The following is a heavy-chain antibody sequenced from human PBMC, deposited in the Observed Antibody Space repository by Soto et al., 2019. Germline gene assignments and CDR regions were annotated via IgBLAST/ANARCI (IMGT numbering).Heavy chain of an antibody. Sequence: GAAVKVSCKASGYTFTGYYMHWVRQAPGQGLEWMGWINPNSGGTNYAQKFQGRVTMTRDTSISTAYMELSRLRSDDTAVYYCARGGVVVINWFDPWGQGTLVTVSS. CDR3: ARGGVVVINWFDP. CDR2: INPNSGGT. J-gene: IGHJ5*02. D-gene: IGHD3-22*01. CDR1: GYTFTGYY. V-gene: IGHV1-2*02.